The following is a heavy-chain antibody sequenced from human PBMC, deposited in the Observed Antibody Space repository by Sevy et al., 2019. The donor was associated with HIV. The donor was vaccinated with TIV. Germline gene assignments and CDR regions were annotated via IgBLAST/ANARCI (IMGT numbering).Heavy chain of an antibody. Sequence: GSLRLSCAASGFTFSSYAMNWVRQAPGKGLEWVSSINAISSNIYYADSVKGRFTISRDNAENSLYLQMNSVRAEDTAVYYCARDLFSGGNAVYDYWGQGTLVTVSS. D-gene: IGHD2-15*01. J-gene: IGHJ4*02. CDR2: INAISSNI. CDR1: GFTFSSYA. CDR3: ARDLFSGGNAVYDY. V-gene: IGHV3-21*01.